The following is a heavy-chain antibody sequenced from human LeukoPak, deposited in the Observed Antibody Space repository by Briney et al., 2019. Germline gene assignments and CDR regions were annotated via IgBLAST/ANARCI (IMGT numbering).Heavy chain of an antibody. J-gene: IGHJ5*02. D-gene: IGHD3-3*01. Sequence: GGSLRPSCAASGFTFSDHYMAWVRQAPGKGLEWVGRIRNKTTSYTTEYAASVKGRFTISRDDSKNSLYLQMNSLKTEDTAVYYCAVIRLTMGAWGQGTLVTVSS. CDR2: IRNKTTSYTT. CDR1: GFTFSDHY. CDR3: AVIRLTMGA. V-gene: IGHV3-72*01.